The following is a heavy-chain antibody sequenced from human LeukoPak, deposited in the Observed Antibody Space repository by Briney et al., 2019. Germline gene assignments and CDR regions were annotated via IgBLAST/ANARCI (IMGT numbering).Heavy chain of an antibody. J-gene: IGHJ4*02. D-gene: IGHD4-17*01. CDR2: ISSSSSTI. Sequence: GGSLRLSCAASGFTFSSYSMNWVRQAPGKGLEWVSYISSSSSTIYYADSVKGRFTISRDNAKNSLYLQMNSLRAEDTAVYYCASFGDYALKDLDYWGQGTLVTVSS. V-gene: IGHV3-48*01. CDR1: GFTFSSYS. CDR3: ASFGDYALKDLDY.